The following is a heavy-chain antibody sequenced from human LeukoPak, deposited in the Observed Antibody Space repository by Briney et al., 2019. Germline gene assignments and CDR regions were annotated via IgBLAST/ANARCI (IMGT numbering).Heavy chain of an antibody. V-gene: IGHV4-59*01. CDR3: ARGGGGALYCSGGSCYSELDY. CDR1: GGSISSYY. CDR2: IYYSGST. Sequence: SETLSLTCTVSGGSISSYYWSWIRQPPGKGLEWIGYIYYSGSTNYNPSLKSRVTISVDTSKNQFSLMLSSVTAADTAVYYCARGGGGALYCSGGSCYSELDYWGQGTLVTVSS. J-gene: IGHJ4*02. D-gene: IGHD2-15*01.